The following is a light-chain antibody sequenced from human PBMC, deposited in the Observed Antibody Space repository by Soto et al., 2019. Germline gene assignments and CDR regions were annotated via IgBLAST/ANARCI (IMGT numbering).Light chain of an antibody. CDR3: QQANSFPLT. CDR1: QGISSC. J-gene: IGKJ4*01. CDR2: AAS. V-gene: IGKV1-12*01. Sequence: DIQMTQSPSSVSASVGDRVTITCRASQGISSCLAWYQQKPGKGHELLIYAASSLQSGVPSRFSGSGSGTDFTLTISSLQPEDFATYYCQQANSFPLTFGGGTKVDNK.